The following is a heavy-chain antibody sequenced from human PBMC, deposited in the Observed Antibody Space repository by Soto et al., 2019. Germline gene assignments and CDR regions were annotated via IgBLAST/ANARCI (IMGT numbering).Heavy chain of an antibody. CDR2: ISGSGGTT. CDR1: GFTSGDTFHSYA. D-gene: IGHD2-8*01. J-gene: IGHJ4*02. CDR3: ARGNMVLRYYFDY. Sequence: EVQLLESGGGLVQPGGSLRLSCVASGFTSGDTFHSYAMGWVRQAPGKGREWVSGISGSGGTTYYADSVKGRFTISRDNSKNTLFLQMNSLRAEDTAVYYCARGNMVLRYYFDYWGQGTLVTVSS. V-gene: IGHV3-23*01.